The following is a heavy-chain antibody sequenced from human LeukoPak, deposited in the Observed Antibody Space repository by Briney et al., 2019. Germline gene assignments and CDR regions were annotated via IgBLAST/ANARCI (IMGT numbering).Heavy chain of an antibody. D-gene: IGHD6-13*01. V-gene: IGHV1-2*02. Sequence: GASVKVSCKASGYTFTGYYMHWVRQAPGQGLEWMGWINPNSGGTNYAQKFQGRVTMTRDTSISTAYMELSRLRSDDTAVYFCARDQGSLTRSWYTGYWGQGTQVTVSS. CDR1: GYTFTGYY. J-gene: IGHJ4*02. CDR2: INPNSGGT. CDR3: ARDQGSLTRSWYTGY.